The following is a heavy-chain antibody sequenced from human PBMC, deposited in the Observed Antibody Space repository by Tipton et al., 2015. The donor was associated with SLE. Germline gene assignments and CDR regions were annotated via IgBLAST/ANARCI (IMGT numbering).Heavy chain of an antibody. D-gene: IGHD6-19*01. CDR1: GFTFSSYA. CDR3: ARDHSPLGWYGAFDI. J-gene: IGHJ3*02. V-gene: IGHV3-64*01. CDR2: ISSNGGST. Sequence: GSLRLSCAASGFTFSSYAMHWVRQAPGKGLEYVSGISSNGGSTYYANSVKGRFTISRDNSKNTLYLPMGSLRAEDMAVYYCARDHSPLGWYGAFDIWGQGTMVTVSS.